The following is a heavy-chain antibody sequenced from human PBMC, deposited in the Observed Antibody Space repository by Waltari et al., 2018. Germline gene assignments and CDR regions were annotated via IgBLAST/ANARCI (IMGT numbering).Heavy chain of an antibody. CDR3: ARRPCTDVMCSQDQFQFYFDY. Sequence: EVQLVQSGGGLVQTGGSLRLSCAASGFTFTSNSMSWVRQIPGKGLEWVSAITGSGHETFYADSVRGRFTISRDNSKDTLYLQLNSLRAEDTAVYFCARRPCTDVMCSQDQFQFYFDYWGQGTLVTVSS. V-gene: IGHV3-23*04. D-gene: IGHD2-8*01. J-gene: IGHJ4*02. CDR2: ITGSGHET. CDR1: GFTFTSNS.